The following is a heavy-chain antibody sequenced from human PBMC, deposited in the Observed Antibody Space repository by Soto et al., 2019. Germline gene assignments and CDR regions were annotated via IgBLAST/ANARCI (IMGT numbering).Heavy chain of an antibody. D-gene: IGHD3-3*01. V-gene: IGHV1-46*01. CDR2: INPDGGST. CDR1: GYTFTSYY. Sequence: QVQLVQSGAEVKKPGASVMLSCKASGYTFTSYYMHWVRQAPGQGLEWMGIINPDGGSTRYAQKCQCIVSLTWDTSTRLFHRELSSLRSEDTAMYYCAKAPRGGVIITTYSAHMDYWGQGTLVTVSS. CDR3: AKAPRGGVIITTYSAHMDY. J-gene: IGHJ4*02.